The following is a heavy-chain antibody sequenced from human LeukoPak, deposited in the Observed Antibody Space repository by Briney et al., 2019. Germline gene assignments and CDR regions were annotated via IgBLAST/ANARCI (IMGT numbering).Heavy chain of an antibody. CDR3: AKDRGAAGTPFDY. CDR2: IRYDGSNK. CDR1: GFTFSSYG. Sequence: GGSLRLSCAASGFTFSSYGMHWVRQAPGKGLEWVAFIRYDGSNKYYADSVKGRFTISRDNSKNTLYLQMNSLRAEDTAVYYCAKDRGAAGTPFDYWGQGTLVTVSS. D-gene: IGHD6-13*01. J-gene: IGHJ4*02. V-gene: IGHV3-30*02.